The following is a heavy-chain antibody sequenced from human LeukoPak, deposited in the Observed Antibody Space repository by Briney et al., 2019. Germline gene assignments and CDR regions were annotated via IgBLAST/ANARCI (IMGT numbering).Heavy chain of an antibody. CDR3: ARDWTSVVPAAITFFDY. CDR1: GFTFSSYA. Sequence: GGSLRLSCAASGFTFSSYAMSWVRQAPGKGLEWVSSISSSSSYIYYADSVKGRFTISRDNAKNSLYLQMNSLRAEDTAVYYCARDWTSVVPAAITFFDYWGQGTLVTVSS. D-gene: IGHD2-2*01. CDR2: ISSSSSYI. V-gene: IGHV3-21*01. J-gene: IGHJ4*02.